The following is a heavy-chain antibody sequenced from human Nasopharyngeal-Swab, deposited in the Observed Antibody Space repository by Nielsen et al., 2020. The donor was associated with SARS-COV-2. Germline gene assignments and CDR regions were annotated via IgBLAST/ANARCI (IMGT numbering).Heavy chain of an antibody. CDR1: GFTFSSYG. CDR3: ARDRVGWLQLSPDAFDI. D-gene: IGHD5-24*01. Sequence: GGSLRLSCTVSGFTFSSYGMYWARQAPGKGLEWVAVIWYDGSYKYYGDSVKGRFTISRDNSKNTLYLEMNNLRVEDTAVYYCARDRVGWLQLSPDAFDIWGQGTMVTVSS. J-gene: IGHJ3*02. CDR2: IWYDGSYK. V-gene: IGHV3-33*07.